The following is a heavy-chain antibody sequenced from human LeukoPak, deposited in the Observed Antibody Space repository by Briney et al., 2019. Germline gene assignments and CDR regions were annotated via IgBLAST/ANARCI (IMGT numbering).Heavy chain of an antibody. CDR2: INHSGST. CDR1: GGSFSGYS. CDR3: ATTSDSSGYYYNDY. J-gene: IGHJ4*02. Sequence: SETLSLTCAVYGGSFSGYSWSWIRQPPGKGLEWIGEINHSGSTNYNPSLKSRVTISVDTSKNQFSLKLSSVTAADTAVYYCATTSDSSGYYYNDYWGQGTLVTVSS. D-gene: IGHD3-22*01. V-gene: IGHV4-34*01.